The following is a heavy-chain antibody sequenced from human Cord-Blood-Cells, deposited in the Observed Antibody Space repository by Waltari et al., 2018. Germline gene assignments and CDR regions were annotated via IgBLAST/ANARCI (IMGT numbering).Heavy chain of an antibody. CDR2: INHEGSP. V-gene: IGHV4-34*01. Sequence: QVQLQQWGAGLLKPSETLSLTCAVYGGSFSGYYWSWIRQPPGKGLEWIGEINHEGSPNYNPSLKSRVTISVDTSKNQFSLKLSSVTAADTAVYYCARVYSGSFLFDYWGQGTLVTVSS. CDR1: GGSFSGYY. D-gene: IGHD1-26*01. CDR3: ARVYSGSFLFDY. J-gene: IGHJ4*02.